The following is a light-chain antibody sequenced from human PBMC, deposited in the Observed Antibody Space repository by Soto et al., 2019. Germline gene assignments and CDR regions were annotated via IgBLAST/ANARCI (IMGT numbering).Light chain of an antibody. V-gene: IGKV1-5*03. J-gene: IGKJ4*01. CDR2: KAS. CDR3: QQYNSFVT. CDR1: ETINSW. Sequence: DIQMTQSPSTLSASVGDRVTITCRASETINSWLAWYQQKPGKAPNLLIYKASTLQSGVPSRFSGSGSGTEVTLTISGLQPDDFATYYCQQYNSFVTCDGGTKVEIK.